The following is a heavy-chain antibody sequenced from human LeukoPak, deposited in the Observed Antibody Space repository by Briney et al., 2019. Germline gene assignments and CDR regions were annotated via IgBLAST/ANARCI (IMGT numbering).Heavy chain of an antibody. V-gene: IGHV3-21*01. CDR1: GFTFSSYS. J-gene: IGHJ6*03. Sequence: GGSLRLSCAASGFTFSSYSMNWVRQAPGKGLEWVSSISSSSSYIYYADSVKGRFTISRDNAKNSLYLQMNSLRAEDTAVYYCARVGNWNRGYYYYMDVWGKGTTVTVSS. CDR3: ARVGNWNRGYYYYMDV. D-gene: IGHD1-1*01. CDR2: ISSSSSYI.